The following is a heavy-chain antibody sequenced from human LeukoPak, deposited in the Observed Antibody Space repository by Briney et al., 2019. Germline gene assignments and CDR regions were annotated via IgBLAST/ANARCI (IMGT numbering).Heavy chain of an antibody. D-gene: IGHD6-13*01. CDR3: ARAQPPTAAGTRYYYYGMDV. CDR1: GYTFTGYY. V-gene: IGHV1-2*04. CDR2: INPNSGGT. Sequence: ASVKVSCKASGYTFTGYYMHWVRQAPGQGLEWMGWINPNSGGTNYAQKFQGWVTMTRDTSISTVYMELSRLRSDDTAVYYCARAQPPTAAGTRYYYYGMDVWGQGTTVTVSS. J-gene: IGHJ6*02.